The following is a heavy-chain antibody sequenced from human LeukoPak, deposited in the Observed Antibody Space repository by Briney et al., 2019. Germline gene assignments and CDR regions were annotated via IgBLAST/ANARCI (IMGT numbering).Heavy chain of an antibody. D-gene: IGHD5-24*01. V-gene: IGHV1-18*01. Sequence: ASVKVSCKASGYTFTSYGISWVRQAPGQGLEWMGWISAYNGNTNYAQKLQGRVTMTTDTSTSTAYMELRSLRSDDTAVYYCAGSRDGYNRAYFDYWGQGTLVTVSS. CDR1: GYTFTSYG. CDR2: ISAYNGNT. J-gene: IGHJ4*02. CDR3: AGSRDGYNRAYFDY.